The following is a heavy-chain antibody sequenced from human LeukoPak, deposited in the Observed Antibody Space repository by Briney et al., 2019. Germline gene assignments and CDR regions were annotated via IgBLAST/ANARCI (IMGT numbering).Heavy chain of an antibody. CDR2: IYPNSGNT. J-gene: IGHJ4*02. CDR3: ARVYRRSGSVGY. V-gene: IGHV1-8*03. CDR1: GYTFTGYY. D-gene: IGHD5-12*01. Sequence: ASVKVSCKASGYTFTGYYMHWVRQAPGQGLEWMGWIYPNSGNTGYAQKFQGRVTITRNTSISTAYMELSSLRSEDTAVYYRARVYRRSGSVGYWGQGTLVTVSS.